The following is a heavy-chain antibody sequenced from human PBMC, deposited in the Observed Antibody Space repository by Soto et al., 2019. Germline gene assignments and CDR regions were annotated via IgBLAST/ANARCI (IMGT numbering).Heavy chain of an antibody. CDR3: ASSRYDILTGLDHFDY. V-gene: IGHV1-3*01. CDR2: INAGNGNT. D-gene: IGHD3-9*01. J-gene: IGHJ4*02. CDR1: AYTFTSYA. Sequence: SGKISCKASAYTFTSYATHWVRQAPGQRLEWMGWINAGNGNTKYSQKFQGRVTITRDTSASTAYMELSSLRSEDTAVYYCASSRYDILTGLDHFDYWGQGTLVTVSS.